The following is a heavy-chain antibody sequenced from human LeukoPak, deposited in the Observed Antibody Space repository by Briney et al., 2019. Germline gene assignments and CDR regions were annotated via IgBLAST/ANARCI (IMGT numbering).Heavy chain of an antibody. V-gene: IGHV3-23*01. Sequence: GRSLRLSCVASGFNFRSYGMHWVRQAPGKGLEWVSVISGSGDNTYYADSVKGRFTISRDNSKNTLYLQMNSLRAEDTAVYYCAKGYNYGENWGQGTLVTVSS. CDR2: ISGSGDNT. CDR1: GFNFRSYG. CDR3: AKGYNYGEN. J-gene: IGHJ4*02. D-gene: IGHD5-18*01.